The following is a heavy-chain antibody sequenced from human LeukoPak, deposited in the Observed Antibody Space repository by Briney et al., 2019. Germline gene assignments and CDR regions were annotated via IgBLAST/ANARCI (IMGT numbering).Heavy chain of an antibody. CDR3: ATYDVKPSGMASDWFDP. CDR2: INPNSGGT. D-gene: IGHD3-10*02. V-gene: IGHV1-2*02. Sequence: ASVKVSCKASGYIFTAHYIHWVRQAPGQGLEWMGWINPNSGGTNYAQKFQGRVTMTRDMSISTAYMELSRLRSDDTAVYYCATYDVKPSGMASDWFDPWGQGTLVTVSS. J-gene: IGHJ5*02. CDR1: GYIFTAHY.